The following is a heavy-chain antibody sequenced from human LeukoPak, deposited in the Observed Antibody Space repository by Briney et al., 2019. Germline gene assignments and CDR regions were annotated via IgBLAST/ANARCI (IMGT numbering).Heavy chain of an antibody. V-gene: IGHV3-30*02. D-gene: IGHD2-2*01. CDR3: ANQIVVVPAATREIYCYYYGMDV. CDR2: IRYDGSNK. CDR1: GFTFSSYG. Sequence: PGGSLRLSCAASGFTFSSYGMHWVRQAPGKGLEWVAFIRYDGSNKYYADSVKGRFTISRDNSKNTLYLQMNSLRAEDTAVYYCANQIVVVPAATREIYCYYYGMDVWGQGTTVTVSS. J-gene: IGHJ6*02.